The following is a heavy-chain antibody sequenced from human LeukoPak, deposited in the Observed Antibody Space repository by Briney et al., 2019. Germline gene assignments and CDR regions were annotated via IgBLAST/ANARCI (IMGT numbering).Heavy chain of an antibody. CDR1: GYTFTSYG. D-gene: IGHD6-19*01. V-gene: IGHV1-18*01. J-gene: IGHJ4*02. CDR3: ARGTEYNIAVAGQD. Sequence: ASVKVSCKASGYTFTSYGISWVRQAPGQGLEWMGWISAYNGNTNYAQKLQGRVTMTTDTSTSTAYMELRSLRSDDTALYYCARGTEYNIAVAGQDWGQGTLVTVSS. CDR2: ISAYNGNT.